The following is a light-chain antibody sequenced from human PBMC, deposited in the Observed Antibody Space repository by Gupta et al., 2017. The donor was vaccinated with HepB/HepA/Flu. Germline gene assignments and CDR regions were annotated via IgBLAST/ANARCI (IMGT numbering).Light chain of an antibody. Sequence: DIQMTQSPSSLSASVGDRVTITCRESQSISSYVNWYQQKPEKAPKLLIYDASSLQSVVPSRFSGSGSGTEFTLTISSLQPEDFATYYCQQSYSTPRFGQGTKVEIK. CDR1: QSISSY. V-gene: IGKV1-39*01. J-gene: IGKJ1*01. CDR2: DAS. CDR3: QQSYSTPR.